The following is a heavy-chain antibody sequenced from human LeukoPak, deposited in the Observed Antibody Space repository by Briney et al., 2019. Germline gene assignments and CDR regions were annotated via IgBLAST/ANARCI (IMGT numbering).Heavy chain of an antibody. D-gene: IGHD6-13*01. J-gene: IGHJ4*02. V-gene: IGHV3-30-3*01. CDR2: ISSDGSNK. Sequence: GGSLRLSCAASGFTFSIYAMHWVRQAPGKGLEWVAFISSDGSNKYYADSVKGRFTISRDNAKNSLYLQMNSLRAEDTAVYYCARDQSGSSLPFDYWGQGTLVTVSS. CDR1: GFTFSIYA. CDR3: ARDQSGSSLPFDY.